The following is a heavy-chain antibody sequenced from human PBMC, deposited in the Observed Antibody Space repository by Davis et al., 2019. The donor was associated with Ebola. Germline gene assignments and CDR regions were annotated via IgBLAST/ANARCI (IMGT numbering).Heavy chain of an antibody. D-gene: IGHD2-2*01. CDR2: ISGDGGST. CDR3: AKGEGCSSTSCFYYYYYGMDV. J-gene: IGHJ6*02. CDR1: GFTFSSYA. Sequence: GGSLRLSCAASGFTFSSYAMHWVRQAPGKGLEWVSLISGDGGSTYYADSVKGRFTISRDNSKNSLYLQMNSLRTEDTALYYCAKGEGCSSTSCFYYYYYGMDVWGQGTTVTVSS. V-gene: IGHV3-43*02.